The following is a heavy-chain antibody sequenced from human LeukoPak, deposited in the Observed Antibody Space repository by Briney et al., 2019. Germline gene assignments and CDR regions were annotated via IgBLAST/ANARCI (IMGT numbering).Heavy chain of an antibody. Sequence: VSVKVSCKASGYTFTSYDINWVRQATGQGLEWMGWMNPNSGNTGYAQKLQGRVTMTTDTSTSTAYMELRSLRSDDTAVYYCARQSGYLDYWGQGTLVTVSS. CDR1: GYTFTSYD. V-gene: IGHV1-8*01. CDR2: MNPNSGNT. D-gene: IGHD3-3*01. J-gene: IGHJ4*02. CDR3: ARQSGYLDY.